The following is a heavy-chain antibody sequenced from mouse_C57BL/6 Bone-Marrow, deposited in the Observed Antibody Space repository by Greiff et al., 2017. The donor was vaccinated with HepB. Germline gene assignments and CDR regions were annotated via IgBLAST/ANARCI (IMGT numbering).Heavy chain of an antibody. V-gene: IGHV1-55*01. CDR1: GYTFTSYW. CDR2: IYPGSGST. Sequence: VQLQQPGAELVKPGASVKMSCKASGYTFTSYWITWVKQRPGQGLEWIGDIYPGSGSTNYNEKFKSKATLTVDTSSNTAYLQLSSLTSEDTAIYYCARRITTVVDSLFDYWGQGTTLTVSS. D-gene: IGHD1-1*01. CDR3: ARRITTVVDSLFDY. J-gene: IGHJ2*01.